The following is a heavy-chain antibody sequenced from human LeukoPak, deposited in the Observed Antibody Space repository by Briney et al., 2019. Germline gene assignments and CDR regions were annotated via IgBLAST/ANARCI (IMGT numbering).Heavy chain of an antibody. CDR3: AKKGATTGDFDY. CDR2: ISGSGGDT. D-gene: IGHD1-26*01. Sequence: QSGGSLRLSCAASGFTFSNFLMTWVRQAPGKGPEWVSAISGSGGDTYYADSVKGRFTISRDNSKNTLYLQMNSLRAEDTAVYYCAKKGATTGDFDYWGQETLVTVSS. V-gene: IGHV3-23*01. J-gene: IGHJ4*02. CDR1: GFTFSNFL.